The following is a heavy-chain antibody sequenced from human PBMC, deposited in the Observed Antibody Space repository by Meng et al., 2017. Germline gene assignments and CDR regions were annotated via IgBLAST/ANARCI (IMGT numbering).Heavy chain of an antibody. D-gene: IGHD6-13*01. Sequence: VQVSQLGTEVKKPGASGKVSCKASGYTFPDYWLHWVRRAPGQGLEWMGRINPKSGDTHYAQRFQGRVTMTGDTSISTAYMELSGLRSDDTAMYYCARDEDISAAGKLFGDYWGQGTLVTVSS. CDR2: INPKSGDT. CDR3: ARDEDISAAGKLFGDY. J-gene: IGHJ4*02. V-gene: IGHV1-2*06. CDR1: GYTFPDYW.